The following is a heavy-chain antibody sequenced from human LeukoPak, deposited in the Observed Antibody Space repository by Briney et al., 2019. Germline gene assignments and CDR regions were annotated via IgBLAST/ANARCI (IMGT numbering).Heavy chain of an antibody. D-gene: IGHD4-17*01. CDR1: GFTFSSYA. CDR2: ISGSGGRT. J-gene: IGHJ4*02. CDR3: AKGNGDHAIHPDY. Sequence: GGSLRLSCAVSGFTFSSYAMSWVRQAPGKGLEWVSAISGSGGRTYYADSVKGRFTISRDNSKNTLYLQMNSLRADDTAVYYCAKGNGDHAIHPDYWGQGTLVTVSS. V-gene: IGHV3-23*01.